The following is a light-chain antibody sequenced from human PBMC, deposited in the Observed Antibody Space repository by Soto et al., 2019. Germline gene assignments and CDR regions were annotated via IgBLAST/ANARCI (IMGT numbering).Light chain of an antibody. J-gene: IGKJ1*01. Sequence: EIVMTQSPGTLSVSPGERATLSCRASQSVRSSFAWYQQRRGQAPRLLIYGASTRATGIPARFSGSGSGTEFTLTISSLQSEDFAVYYCQQYNDWPRTFGQGTKVEIK. CDR2: GAS. V-gene: IGKV3-15*01. CDR1: QSVRSS. CDR3: QQYNDWPRT.